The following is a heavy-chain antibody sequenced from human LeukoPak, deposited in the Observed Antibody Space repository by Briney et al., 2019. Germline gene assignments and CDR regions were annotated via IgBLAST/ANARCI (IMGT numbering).Heavy chain of an antibody. CDR1: GGSISSYY. J-gene: IGHJ3*02. Sequence: PSETLSLTCTVSGGSISSYYWSWIRQPPGKGLEWIGYIYYSGSTNYNSSLKGRVTISVDTSKNQFSLKLSSVTAADTAVYYCARGDIVVVPAAGDAFDIWGQGTMVTVSS. CDR3: ARGDIVVVPAAGDAFDI. V-gene: IGHV4-59*01. CDR2: IYYSGST. D-gene: IGHD2-2*01.